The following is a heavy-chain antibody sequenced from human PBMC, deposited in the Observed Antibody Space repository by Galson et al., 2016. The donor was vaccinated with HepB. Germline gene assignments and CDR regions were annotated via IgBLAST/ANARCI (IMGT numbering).Heavy chain of an antibody. V-gene: IGHV1-46*01. Sequence: QSGAEVKKPGASVRASCKASGYTFTTYSLHWVRQASGQGLQWMGMISPSGGATSYAQRFQDSLTMTRDTSTNTVYMELSSLRSEDTAVYFCATAGLGVQTYYYYGMNIWGQGTTVTVS. CDR3: ATAGLGVQTYYYYGMNI. CDR1: GYTFTTYS. J-gene: IGHJ6*02. CDR2: ISPSGGAT. D-gene: IGHD6-19*01.